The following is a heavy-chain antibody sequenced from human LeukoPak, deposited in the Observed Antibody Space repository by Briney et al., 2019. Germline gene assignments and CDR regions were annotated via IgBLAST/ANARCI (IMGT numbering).Heavy chain of an antibody. CDR2: IYSGGSI. Sequence: GGSLRRSCAVSGFTVSSNYMTWVRQAPGKGLEWVSVIYSGGSIYYADSVKGRFTISRDISKNTVDLQLISLRAEDTAVYYCASLKEITMAQGQWGQGT. D-gene: IGHD3-10*01. CDR3: ASLKEITMAQGQ. CDR1: GFTVSSNY. V-gene: IGHV3-53*01. J-gene: IGHJ4*01.